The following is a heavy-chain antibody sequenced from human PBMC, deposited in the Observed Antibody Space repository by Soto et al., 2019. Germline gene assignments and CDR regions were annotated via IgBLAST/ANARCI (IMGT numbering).Heavy chain of an antibody. Sequence: QVQLVESGGGVVQPGTSLRLSCAASGFTLSSHAIHWVRQAPGKGLEWLAIISYDGSNVYYADSVKGRFTISRDNSKNTLYLQVNSLRTEDTAVYYCARDQTLNGDYVFDCWGQGTLVTVSS. CDR2: ISYDGSNV. J-gene: IGHJ4*02. CDR3: ARDQTLNGDYVFDC. D-gene: IGHD4-17*01. V-gene: IGHV3-30-3*01. CDR1: GFTLSSHA.